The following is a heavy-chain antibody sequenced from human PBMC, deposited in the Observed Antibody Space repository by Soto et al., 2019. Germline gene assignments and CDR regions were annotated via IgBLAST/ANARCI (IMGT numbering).Heavy chain of an antibody. J-gene: IGHJ6*02. D-gene: IGHD1-26*01. Sequence: GASVKVSCKASGYTFTSYCISWVLQAPGQGLEWMGWISAYNGNTNYAQKLQGRVTMTTDTSTSTAYMELRSLRSDDTAVYYCATGRWYSGSYLGYYYYGMDVWGQGTTVTVSS. CDR1: GYTFTSYC. CDR3: ATGRWYSGSYLGYYYYGMDV. V-gene: IGHV1-18*04. CDR2: ISAYNGNT.